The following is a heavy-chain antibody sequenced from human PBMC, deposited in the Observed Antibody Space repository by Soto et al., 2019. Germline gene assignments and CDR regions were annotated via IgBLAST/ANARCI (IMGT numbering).Heavy chain of an antibody. CDR1: GYSFTSYW. CDR3: ARHGPEGGSSADYYYYGMDV. V-gene: IGHV5-10-1*01. D-gene: IGHD6-6*01. Sequence: PGESLKISCKGSGYSFTSYWISWVRQMPGKGLEWMGRIDPSDSYTNYSPSFQGHVTISADKSISTAYLQWSSLKASDTAMYYCARHGPEGGSSADYYYYGMDVWGQGTTVTVSS. J-gene: IGHJ6*02. CDR2: IDPSDSYT.